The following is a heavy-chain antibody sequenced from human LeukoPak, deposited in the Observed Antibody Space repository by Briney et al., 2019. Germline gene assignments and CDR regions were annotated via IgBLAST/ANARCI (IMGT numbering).Heavy chain of an antibody. D-gene: IGHD2-2*01. CDR2: IYYSGST. Sequence: PSETLSLTCTVSGGSISSYYWSWIRQPPGKGLEWIGYIYYSGSTNYNPSLKSRVTISVDTSKNQFSLKLSSVTAADTAVYYCARWGDIVVVPAAIDWFDPWGQGTLVTVSS. CDR3: ARWGDIVVVPAAIDWFDP. CDR1: GGSISSYY. V-gene: IGHV4-59*01. J-gene: IGHJ5*02.